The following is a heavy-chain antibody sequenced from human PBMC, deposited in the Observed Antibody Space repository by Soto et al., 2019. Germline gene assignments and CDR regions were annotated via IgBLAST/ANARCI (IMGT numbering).Heavy chain of an antibody. Sequence: SVKVSCKASGSTFTSSAVQWVRQARGQRLEWIGWIVVGSGNTNYAQKFQERVTITRDMSTSTAYMELSSLRSEDTAVYYCAAIGPVWFGPNWFDPWGQGTLVTVSS. V-gene: IGHV1-58*01. J-gene: IGHJ5*02. D-gene: IGHD3-10*01. CDR2: IVVGSGNT. CDR1: GSTFTSSA. CDR3: AAIGPVWFGPNWFDP.